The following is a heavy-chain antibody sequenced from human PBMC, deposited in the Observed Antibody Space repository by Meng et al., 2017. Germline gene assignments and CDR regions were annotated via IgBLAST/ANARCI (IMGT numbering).Heavy chain of an antibody. D-gene: IGHD4-17*01. J-gene: IGHJ5*02. Sequence: LCQWGAGGKKPGSSVKVPCKASGGTFGSYAISWVRQAPGQGLEWMGGIIPIFGTANYAQKFQGRVTITADESTSTAYMELSSLRSEDTAVYYCARDYGDYAWIAKRWFDPWGQGTLVTVSS. CDR1: GGTFGSYA. V-gene: IGHV1-69*01. CDR3: ARDYGDYAWIAKRWFDP. CDR2: IIPIFGTA.